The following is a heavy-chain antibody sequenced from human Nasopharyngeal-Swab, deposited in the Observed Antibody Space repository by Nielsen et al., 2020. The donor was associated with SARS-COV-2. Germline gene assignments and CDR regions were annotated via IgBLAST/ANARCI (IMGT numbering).Heavy chain of an antibody. D-gene: IGHD3-10*01. CDR3: ARGRARITMVRGVKQQHFDY. V-gene: IGHV4-34*01. J-gene: IGHJ4*02. Sequence: WIRQPPGKGLEWIEEINHSGSTNYNPSLKSRVTISVDTSKNQFSLKLSSVTAADTAVYYCARGRARITMVRGVKQQHFDYWGQGTLVTVSS. CDR2: INHSGST.